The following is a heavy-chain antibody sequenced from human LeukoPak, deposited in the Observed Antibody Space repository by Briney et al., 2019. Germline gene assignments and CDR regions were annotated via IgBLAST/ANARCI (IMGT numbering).Heavy chain of an antibody. D-gene: IGHD2-8*01. CDR2: MSNSGENT. CDR3: ANLNDKDR. V-gene: IGHV3-33*05. CDR1: GFTFSSYS. J-gene: IGHJ5*02. Sequence: GGSLRLSCAASGFTFSSYSMQWVRQTPGKGLEWVGIMSNSGENTFYGEAVKGRFTISRDNAKNSLYLQMNSLRAEDTAVYYCANLNDKDRWGQGTLVTVSS.